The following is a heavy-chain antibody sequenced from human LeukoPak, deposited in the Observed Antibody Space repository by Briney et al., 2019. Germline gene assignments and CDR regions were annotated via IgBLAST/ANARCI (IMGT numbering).Heavy chain of an antibody. J-gene: IGHJ5*02. Sequence: SQTLSLTCAISGDSVSGNSVAWNWIRQSPSRGLEWLGRTYYRSKWYNDYAVTGKGLITTNPDTSKTQFSLQLNSVTPADTAVYYCGRSGGEQWLGNWFAPWGQGTLVTVSS. CDR3: GRSGGEQWLGNWFAP. D-gene: IGHD6-19*01. CDR2: TYYRSKWYN. CDR1: GDSVSGNSVA. V-gene: IGHV6-1*01.